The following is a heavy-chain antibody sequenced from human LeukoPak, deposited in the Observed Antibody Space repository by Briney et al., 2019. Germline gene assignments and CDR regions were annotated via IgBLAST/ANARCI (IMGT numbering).Heavy chain of an antibody. Sequence: SETLSLTCTVSGGSIRSGSYYWSWIRQRAGKGLEWIGRIHAGGSTNYNPSLKSRVTISADTSKSQFSLKLSSVTAADTAVYYCAREFRKGWDWFDPWGQGTLVTVSS. CDR1: GGSIRSGSYY. D-gene: IGHD1-26*01. CDR3: AREFRKGWDWFDP. J-gene: IGHJ5*02. CDR2: IHAGGST. V-gene: IGHV4-61*02.